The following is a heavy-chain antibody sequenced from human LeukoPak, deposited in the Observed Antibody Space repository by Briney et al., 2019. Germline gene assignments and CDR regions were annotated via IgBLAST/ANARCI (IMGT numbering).Heavy chain of an antibody. J-gene: IGHJ4*02. V-gene: IGHV3-15*01. CDR2: IKSKTDGGTT. D-gene: IGHD3-10*01. CDR3: TMRLWFGELDFDY. Sequence: PGGSLRLSCAASGFTFSNAWMSWVRQAPGKGLEWVGRIKSKTDGGTTDYAAPVKGRFTISRDDSKNTLYLQMNSLKTEDTAVYYCTMRLWFGELDFDYWGQGTLVTVSS. CDR1: GFTFSNAW.